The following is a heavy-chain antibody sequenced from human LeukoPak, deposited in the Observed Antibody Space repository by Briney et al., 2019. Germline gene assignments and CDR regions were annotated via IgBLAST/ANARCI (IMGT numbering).Heavy chain of an antibody. CDR2: ISYDGSNK. V-gene: IGHV3-30-3*01. Sequence: GRSLRLSCAASGFTFSSYAMHCVRQAPGKGLEWVAVISYDGSNKYYADSVKGRFTISRDNSKNTLYLQMNSLRAEDTAVYYCARDSDAPGDYCGQGSLVTVSS. CDR1: GFTFSSYA. CDR3: ARDSDAPGDY. J-gene: IGHJ4*02.